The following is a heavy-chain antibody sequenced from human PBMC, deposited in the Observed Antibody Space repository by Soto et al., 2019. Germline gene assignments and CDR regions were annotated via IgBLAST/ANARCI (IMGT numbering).Heavy chain of an antibody. D-gene: IGHD2-21*02. CDR2: ISGSGGST. CDR3: ASGRCGGDCYAFDY. J-gene: IGHJ4*02. Sequence: GGSLRLSCAASGFTFSSYAMSWVRQAPGKGLEWVSAISGSGGSTYYADSVKGRFTISRDNSKNTLYLQMNSLRAEDTAVYYCASGRCGGDCYAFDYWGQGTLVTVSS. V-gene: IGHV3-23*01. CDR1: GFTFSSYA.